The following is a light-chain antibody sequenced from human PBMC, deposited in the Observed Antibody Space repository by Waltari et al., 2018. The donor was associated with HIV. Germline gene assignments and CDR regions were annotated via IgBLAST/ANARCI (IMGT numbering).Light chain of an antibody. V-gene: IGKV4-1*01. CDR3: QQYYSTPLT. CDR2: WAA. J-gene: IGKJ2*01. CDR1: QSVLYSSNNNNY. Sequence: DIVMTQSPDSLAVSLGERATINCKSSQSVLYSSNNNNYLAWDQQKPGQPPKLLIYWAATRESGVPDLFRGSGSGTDFTLNISSLQAEDVAVYYCQQYYSTPLTFGQGTKLEIK.